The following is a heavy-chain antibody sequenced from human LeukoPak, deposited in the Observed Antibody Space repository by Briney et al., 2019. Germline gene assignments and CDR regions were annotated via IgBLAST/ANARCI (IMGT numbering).Heavy chain of an antibody. CDR3: ADSNYWYPVDY. J-gene: IGHJ4*02. CDR1: GFTFSSYA. CDR2: ITGSGDST. D-gene: IGHD4-11*01. V-gene: IGHV3-23*01. Sequence: GGSLRLSCAASGFTFSSYAMRWVRQAPGKGLEWVPSITGSGDSTYYADSVKGRFTISRDNSKNTLYLQMNSLRAEDTAVYYCADSNYWYPVDYWGQGTLVTVSS.